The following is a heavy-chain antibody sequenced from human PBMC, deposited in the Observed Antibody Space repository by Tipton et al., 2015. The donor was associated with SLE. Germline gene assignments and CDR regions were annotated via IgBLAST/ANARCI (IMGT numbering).Heavy chain of an antibody. D-gene: IGHD2-21*02. CDR2: IWYDGSNK. CDR3: ARAYCGGDCYLYYFDY. Sequence: SLRLSCAASGFTFSSYGMHWVRQAPGKGLEWVAVIWYDGSNKYYADSVKGRFTISRDNSKNTLYLQMNSLRAEDTAVYYCARAYCGGDCYLYYFDYWGQGTLVTVSS. CDR1: GFTFSSYG. V-gene: IGHV3-33*01. J-gene: IGHJ4*02.